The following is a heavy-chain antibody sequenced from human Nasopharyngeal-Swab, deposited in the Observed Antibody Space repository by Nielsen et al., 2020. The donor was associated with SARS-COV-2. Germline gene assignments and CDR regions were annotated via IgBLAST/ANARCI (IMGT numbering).Heavy chain of an antibody. V-gene: IGHV4-34*01. D-gene: IGHD2-15*01. Sequence: SETLSLTCAIYGGSFSYYYWHWIRQSPGQGLEWIGEINQSGTTNYYASLKSRVTISVDTSKNHFSLKLTSVTAADTAVYYCAKGDRGDIRYGFDFWGQGTLVTVSS. CDR1: GGSFSYYY. J-gene: IGHJ4*02. CDR2: INQSGTT. CDR3: AKGDRGDIRYGFDF.